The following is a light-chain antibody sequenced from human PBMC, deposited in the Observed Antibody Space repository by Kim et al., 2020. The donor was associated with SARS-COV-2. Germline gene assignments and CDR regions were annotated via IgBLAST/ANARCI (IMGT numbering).Light chain of an antibody. CDR2: YYS. CDR1: KIGSTS. Sequence: PGKTASTPSLADKIGSTSVHWYEPKPSQAPVLVIYYYSDRPSEIPSRYSGANSANTDTLTIRRADARDKVDYYCQVWDSSSDHQVFGGGPQLTVL. J-gene: IGLJ2*01. CDR3: QVWDSSSDHQV. V-gene: IGLV3-21*04.